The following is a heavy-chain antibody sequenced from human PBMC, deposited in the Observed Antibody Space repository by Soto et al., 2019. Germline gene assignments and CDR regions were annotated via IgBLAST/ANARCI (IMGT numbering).Heavy chain of an antibody. J-gene: IGHJ5*02. D-gene: IGHD1-20*01. CDR3: AKDSGCVNNACAYDP. CDR1: GFIFSDYT. Sequence: GGSLRLSCAASGFIFSDYTVNWVRQAPGKGLEWVSSISRGSDYIFYADSVKGRFTISRDNARNSLYLQMSSLRAEDTAVYYCAKDSGCVNNACAYDPWGQGTLVTVSS. V-gene: IGHV3-21*01. CDR2: ISRGSDYI.